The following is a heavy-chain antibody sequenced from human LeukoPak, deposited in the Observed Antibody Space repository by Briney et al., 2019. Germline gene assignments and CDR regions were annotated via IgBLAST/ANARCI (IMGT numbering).Heavy chain of an antibody. D-gene: IGHD1-26*01. CDR2: IYYSGST. Sequence: PSETLSLTCTVSGGSISSYYWSWIRQPPGKGLEWIGYIYYSGSTHYNPSLKSRVTISVDTSKKQFSLKLSSVTAADTAVYYCARVPPTLMGRPIVGAARYFDLWGRGTLVTVSS. V-gene: IGHV4-59*01. J-gene: IGHJ2*01. CDR3: ARVPPTLMGRPIVGAARYFDL. CDR1: GGSISSYY.